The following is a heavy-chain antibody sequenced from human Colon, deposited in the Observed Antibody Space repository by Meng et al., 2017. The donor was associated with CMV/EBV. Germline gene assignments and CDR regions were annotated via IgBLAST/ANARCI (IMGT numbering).Heavy chain of an antibody. CDR2: TIPMLSIA. CDR1: GDTFSNYT. D-gene: IGHD5-12*01. Sequence: SVKVSCKASGDTFSNYTLNWVRQAPGQGLEWMGRTIPMLSIANYAKKFQGRVTITADKSTSTVYMHLTSLRSDDTAVYFCARAVDSGTYSPGYFGYWGQGTVVTVSS. CDR3: ARAVDSGTYSPGYFGY. V-gene: IGHV1-69*02. J-gene: IGHJ4*02.